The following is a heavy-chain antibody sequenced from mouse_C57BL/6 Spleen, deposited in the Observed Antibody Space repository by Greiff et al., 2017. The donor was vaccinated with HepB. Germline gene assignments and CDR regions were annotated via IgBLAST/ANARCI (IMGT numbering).Heavy chain of an antibody. J-gene: IGHJ2*01. CDR1: GYAFSSYW. CDR3: ARSADYYGSSLDY. CDR2: IYPGDGDT. D-gene: IGHD1-1*01. Sequence: QVQLQQSGAELVKPGASVKISCKASGYAFSSYWMNWVKQRPGKGLEWIGQIYPGDGDTNYNGKFKGKATLTADISSSTAYMQLSSLTSEDSAVYFCARSADYYGSSLDYWGQGTTLTVSS. V-gene: IGHV1-80*01.